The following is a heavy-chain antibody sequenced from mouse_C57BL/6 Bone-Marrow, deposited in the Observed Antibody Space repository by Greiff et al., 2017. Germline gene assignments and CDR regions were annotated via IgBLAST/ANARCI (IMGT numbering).Heavy chain of an antibody. CDR2: ISYDGSN. J-gene: IGHJ3*01. V-gene: IGHV3-6*01. CDR1: GYSITSGYY. CDR3: AKYSSGYVWFAD. Sequence: VQLKESGPGLVKPSQSLSLTCSVTGYSITSGYYWNWIRQFPGNKLEWMGYISYDGSNNYNPSLKNRISITRDTSKNQFFLKLNSVTTEDTATYYCAKYSSGYVWFADWGQGTLVTVSA. D-gene: IGHD3-2*02.